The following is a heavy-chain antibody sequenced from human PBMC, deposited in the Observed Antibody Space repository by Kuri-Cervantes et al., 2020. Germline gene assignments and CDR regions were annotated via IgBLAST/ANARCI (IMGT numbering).Heavy chain of an antibody. CDR3: ARDLGLGYSSGWYAGYGMDV. Sequence: GESLKISCVASGFTFSSYGMAWVRQAPGKGLEWVSTIDASGTNMHYADSVKGRFSISRDNSRNTVFLQMNSLRVEDTAVYYCARDLGLGYSSGWYAGYGMDVWGQGTTVTVSS. V-gene: IGHV3-23*01. CDR1: GFTFSSYG. CDR2: IDASGTNM. J-gene: IGHJ6*02. D-gene: IGHD6-19*01.